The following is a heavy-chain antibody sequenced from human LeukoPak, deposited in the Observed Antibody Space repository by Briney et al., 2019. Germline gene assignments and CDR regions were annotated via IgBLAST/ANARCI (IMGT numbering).Heavy chain of an antibody. D-gene: IGHD6-19*01. CDR2: IYYSGST. V-gene: IGHV4-30-4*08. CDR1: GGSIISSAYY. CDR3: VRTEVSSGSEDY. Sequence: SETLSLTCTVSGGSIISSAYYWSWIRQPPGKGLGWIGYIYYSGSTYYHPSLKSRVTISLDTSKTQFSLKLSSVTAADTAVYYCVRTEVSSGSEDYWGQGTLVTVSS. J-gene: IGHJ4*02.